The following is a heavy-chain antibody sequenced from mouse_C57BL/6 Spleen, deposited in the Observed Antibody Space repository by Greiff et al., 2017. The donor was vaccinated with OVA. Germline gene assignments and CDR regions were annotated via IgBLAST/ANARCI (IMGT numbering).Heavy chain of an antibody. Sequence: VQLQQSGPGLVQPSQSLSITCTVSGFSLTSYGVHWVRQSPGKGLEWLGVIWSGGSTDYNAAFISRLSISKDNSKSQVFFKMNSLQADDTAIYYCARNPHYYGSSYGAMDYWGQGTSVTVSS. D-gene: IGHD1-1*01. J-gene: IGHJ4*01. V-gene: IGHV2-2*01. CDR3: ARNPHYYGSSYGAMDY. CDR2: IWSGGST. CDR1: GFSLTSYG.